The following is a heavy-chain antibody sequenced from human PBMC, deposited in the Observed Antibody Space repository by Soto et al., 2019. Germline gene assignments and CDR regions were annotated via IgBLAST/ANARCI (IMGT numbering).Heavy chain of an antibody. CDR3: ARTIYYYGSGSLDAFDI. V-gene: IGHV5-51*01. CDR1: GYSFTSYW. D-gene: IGHD3-10*01. J-gene: IGHJ3*02. CDR2: IYPGDSDT. Sequence: GESLKISCKGSGYSFTSYWIGWVRQMPGKGLEWMGIIYPGDSDTRYSPSFQGQVTISADKSISTAYLQWSSLKASDTAMYYCARTIYYYGSGSLDAFDIWGQGTMVTVSS.